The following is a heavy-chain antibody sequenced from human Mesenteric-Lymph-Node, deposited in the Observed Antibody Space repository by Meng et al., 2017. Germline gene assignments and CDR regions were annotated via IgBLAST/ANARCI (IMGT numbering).Heavy chain of an antibody. Sequence: GESLKISCAASGFTFSSYEMNWVRQAPGKGLEWVSYISSSGSTIYYADSVKGRFTISRDNAKNSLYLQMNSLRAEDTAVYYCARVLGYCTNGVCFDPKYGMDVWGQGTTVTVSS. V-gene: IGHV3-48*03. D-gene: IGHD2-8*01. CDR2: ISSSGSTI. CDR1: GFTFSSYE. J-gene: IGHJ6*02. CDR3: ARVLGYCTNGVCFDPKYGMDV.